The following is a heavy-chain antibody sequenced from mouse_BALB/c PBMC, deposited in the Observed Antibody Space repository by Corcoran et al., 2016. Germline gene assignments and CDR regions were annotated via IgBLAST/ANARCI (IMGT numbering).Heavy chain of an antibody. CDR1: GYTFTNYG. Sequence: QIQLVQSGPELKKPGETVKISCKASGYTFTNYGMNWVKQAPGKGLKWMGWINTYTGEPTYVDDFKGRFAFSLETSASTAYLQINNLKNEDTATYFCAISGDPLDVYYVLFAYWGQGTLVTVSA. CDR3: AISGDPLDVYYVLFAY. CDR2: INTYTGEP. V-gene: IGHV9-3-1*01. D-gene: IGHD2-3*01. J-gene: IGHJ3*01.